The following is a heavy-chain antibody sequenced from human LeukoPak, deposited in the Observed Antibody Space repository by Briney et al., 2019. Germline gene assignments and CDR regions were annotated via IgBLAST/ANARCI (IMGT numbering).Heavy chain of an antibody. CDR1: GGSISSYY. CDR2: FSYSRGT. D-gene: IGHD3-16*01. V-gene: IGHV4-59*01. CDR3: AGGALYFAY. Sequence: SETLSLTCTVSGGSISSYYWSWIRQPPGKGLEFIGYFSYSRGTYYNPSLKSRVTISVDRSKSQFSLKLNSVNATDTAVYYCAGGALYFAYWGQGTLVTVSS. J-gene: IGHJ4*02.